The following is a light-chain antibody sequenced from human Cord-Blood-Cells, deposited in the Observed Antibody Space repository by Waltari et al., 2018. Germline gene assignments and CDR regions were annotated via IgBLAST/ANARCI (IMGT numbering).Light chain of an antibody. CDR2: AAS. CDR1: QSISSY. V-gene: IGKV1-39*01. CDR3: QQSYSTPFT. Sequence: IQMTQSQPSLSASVGHRVTITCRESQSISSYLNWYQQKPGKAPKLLIYAASSLQSGVPSRFSGSGSGTDFTLTISSLQPEDFATYYCQQSYSTPFTFGGGTKVEIK. J-gene: IGKJ4*01.